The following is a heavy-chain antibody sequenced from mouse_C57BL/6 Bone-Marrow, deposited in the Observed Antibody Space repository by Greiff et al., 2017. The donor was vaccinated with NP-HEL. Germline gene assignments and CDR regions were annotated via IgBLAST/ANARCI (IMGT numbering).Heavy chain of an antibody. V-gene: IGHV1-64*01. CDR1: GYTFTSYW. CDR3: ARAGGPRRDAMDY. CDR2: IHPNSGST. J-gene: IGHJ4*01. D-gene: IGHD2-12*01. Sequence: QVQLKQPGAELVKPGASVKLSCKASGYTFTSYWMHWVKQRPGQGLEWIGMIHPNSGSTNYNEKFKSKATLTVDKSSSTAYMQLSSLTSEDSAVYYCARAGGPRRDAMDYWGQGTSVTVSS.